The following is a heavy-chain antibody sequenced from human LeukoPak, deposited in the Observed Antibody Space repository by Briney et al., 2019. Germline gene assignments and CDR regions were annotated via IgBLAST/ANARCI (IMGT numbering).Heavy chain of an antibody. J-gene: IGHJ4*02. CDR2: ISAYNGKT. D-gene: IGHD3-22*01. CDR1: GYSFTNYG. V-gene: IGHV1-18*01. CDR3: ARHERYDSSGYPFDY. Sequence: ASVKVSFTASGYSFTNYGISWVRQAPGQGGEWMGWISAYNGKTNYTQKLQGRDSITTDTSTRTAYMELSRLRSDDTAMYYCARHERYDSSGYPFDYWGQGTLVTVSS.